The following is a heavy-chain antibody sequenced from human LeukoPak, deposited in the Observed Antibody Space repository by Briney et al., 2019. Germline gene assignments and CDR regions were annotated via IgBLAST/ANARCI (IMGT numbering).Heavy chain of an antibody. CDR2: IYSGGRT. Sequence: GESLRLSCAASGFTVSSNYMSWVRQAPGKGLEWVSVIYSGGRTYYADSVKGRFTISRDNSKNTLYLQMNSLRAEDTAVYYCAREQSGYYDSSGYFNDWGQGTLVTVSS. J-gene: IGHJ4*02. D-gene: IGHD3-22*01. CDR1: GFTVSSNY. CDR3: AREQSGYYDSSGYFND. V-gene: IGHV3-66*01.